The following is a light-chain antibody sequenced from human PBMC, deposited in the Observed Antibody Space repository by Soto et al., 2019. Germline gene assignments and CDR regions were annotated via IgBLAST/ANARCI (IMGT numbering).Light chain of an antibody. CDR1: SSDVGGYKY. J-gene: IGLJ1*01. CDR2: DIR. Sequence: QSALTQPASVSGSPGQSITISCTGTSSDVGGYKYVSWYQQHPGKAPKLMIYDIRNRPSGVSNRFSGSKSGNTASLTISGLQAEDEADYYCSSYTSSSTRVFGTGPRSPS. CDR3: SSYTSSSTRV. V-gene: IGLV2-14*03.